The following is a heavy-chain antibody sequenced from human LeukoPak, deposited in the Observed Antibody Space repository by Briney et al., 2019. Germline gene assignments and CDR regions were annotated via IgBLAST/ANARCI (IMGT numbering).Heavy chain of an antibody. D-gene: IGHD5-18*01. CDR3: AKDRGRGYSYGYGYYFDY. CDR1: GFTFSSYG. Sequence: PGGSLRLSCAASGFTFSSYGMHWVRQAPGKGLEWVALVRFDGSNKYYAHSVKGRFTISRDNSKNTLYLQMNSLRAEDTTVYYCAKDRGRGYSYGYGYYFDYWGQGTLVTVSS. J-gene: IGHJ4*02. V-gene: IGHV3-30*02. CDR2: VRFDGSNK.